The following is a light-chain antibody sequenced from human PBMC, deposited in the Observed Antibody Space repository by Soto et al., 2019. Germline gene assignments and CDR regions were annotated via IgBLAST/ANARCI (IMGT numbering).Light chain of an antibody. J-gene: IGLJ2*01. CDR3: CSFAVGAALV. CDR1: SSNVGTYDL. V-gene: IGLV2-23*01. Sequence: QSVLTQPASVSASPGQSITISCTGTSSNVGTYDLVSWYQHHPDKAPKLIIYEGTKRPSGISSRFSGSTSGNTASLTISGLQAEDDADYYCCSFAVGAALVFGGGTKVTVL. CDR2: EGT.